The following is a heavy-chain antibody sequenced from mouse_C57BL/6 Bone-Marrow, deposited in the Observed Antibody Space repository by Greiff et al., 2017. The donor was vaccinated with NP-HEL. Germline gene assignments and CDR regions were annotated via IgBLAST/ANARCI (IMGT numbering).Heavy chain of an antibody. D-gene: IGHD3-2*01. Sequence: EVKLMESGGDLVKPGGSLKLSCAASGFTFSSYGMSWVRQTPDKRLEWVATIRSGGGYTYYTDRVKGRFTISRDNAKNTLYLQMSSLKSEDTAMYYCALDSLGFAYWGQGTLVTVSA. V-gene: IGHV5-6*01. J-gene: IGHJ3*01. CDR3: ALDSLGFAY. CDR2: IRSGGGYT. CDR1: GFTFSSYG.